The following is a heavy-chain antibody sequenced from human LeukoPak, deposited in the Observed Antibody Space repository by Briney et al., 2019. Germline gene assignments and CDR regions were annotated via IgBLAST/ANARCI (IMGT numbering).Heavy chain of an antibody. D-gene: IGHD2-15*01. Sequence: SETLSLTCKVSGASISSFYWGWIRQPAGKGLEWIGRIYTSGSTNYNPSLKSRVTISVDTSKNQFSLKLSSVTAADTAVYYCARGVAYYYYGMDVWGQGTTVTVSS. CDR3: ARGVAYYYYGMDV. V-gene: IGHV4-4*07. J-gene: IGHJ6*02. CDR2: IYTSGST. CDR1: GASISSFY.